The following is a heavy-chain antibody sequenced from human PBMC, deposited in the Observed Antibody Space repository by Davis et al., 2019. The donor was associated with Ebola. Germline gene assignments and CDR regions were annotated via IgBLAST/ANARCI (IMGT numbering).Heavy chain of an antibody. V-gene: IGHV4-59*01. CDR2: IYYSGTT. D-gene: IGHD2-15*01. CDR3: ARVVRDELLFHGMDV. J-gene: IGHJ6*02. CDR1: GGSISTYY. Sequence: MPSETLSLTCTVSGGSISTYYWSWIRQPPGKGPEWIGGIYYSGTTNYNPSLKSRVTISVDTSKNQFSLKLSSVTAADTAVYYCARVVRDELLFHGMDVWGQGTTVTVSS.